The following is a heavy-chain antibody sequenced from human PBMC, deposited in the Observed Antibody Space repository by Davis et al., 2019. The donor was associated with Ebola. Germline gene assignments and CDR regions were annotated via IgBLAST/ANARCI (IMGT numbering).Heavy chain of an antibody. V-gene: IGHV4-39*01. CDR3: ASLRQTYDSSGYSQPFDY. Sequence: MPSETLSLTCTVSGGSITSTDYYWGWIRQSPGKGLAWIGTFYYSWTTFYNPSLKSRITVSVDPSKNQFSLKLNSATAADTAVYYCASLRQTYDSSGYSQPFDYWGQGTMVTVSS. D-gene: IGHD3-22*01. J-gene: IGHJ3*01. CDR1: GGSITSTDYY. CDR2: FYYSWTT.